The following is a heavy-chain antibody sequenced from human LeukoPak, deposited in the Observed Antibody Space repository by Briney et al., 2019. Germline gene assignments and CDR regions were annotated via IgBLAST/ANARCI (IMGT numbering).Heavy chain of an antibody. V-gene: IGHV3-30*18. Sequence: PGGSLRLSCAASGFTFSSYGMHWVRQAPGKGLEWVAVISYDGSNKYYADSVKGRFTISRDNSKNTLYLQMNSLRAEDTAVYYCAKGRGYSYGPYMDVWGKGTTVTVSS. CDR3: AKGRGYSYGPYMDV. CDR2: ISYDGSNK. CDR1: GFTFSSYG. J-gene: IGHJ6*03. D-gene: IGHD5-18*01.